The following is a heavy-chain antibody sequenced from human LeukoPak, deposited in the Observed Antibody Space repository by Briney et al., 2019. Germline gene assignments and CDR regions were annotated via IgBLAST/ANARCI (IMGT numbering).Heavy chain of an antibody. J-gene: IGHJ5*02. V-gene: IGHV3-74*01. CDR2: INSDGSRT. CDR1: KFSFSSYW. Sequence: PGGSLRLSCAASKFSFSSYWMHWVRQDPGKGLVWVSRINSDGSRTNYADSVKGRFTISRDNAKNTWYLQMSSLRAEDQAVYYCARVLXGSXDWFDPWGQGTLVTVSS. CDR3: ARVLXGSXDWFDP. D-gene: IGHD3-10*01.